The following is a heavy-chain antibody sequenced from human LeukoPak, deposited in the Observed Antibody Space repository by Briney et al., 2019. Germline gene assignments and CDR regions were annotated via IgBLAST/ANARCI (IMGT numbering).Heavy chain of an antibody. V-gene: IGHV4-30-2*01. J-gene: IGHJ5*02. CDR2: INHSGST. D-gene: IGHD3-3*01. CDR3: AGGPLRSGYYRPNWFDP. CDR1: GGSISSGGYY. Sequence: PSQTLSLTCAVSGGSISSGGYYWSWIRQPPGKGLEWIGEINHSGSTNYTPSLKSRVTISVDTSKNQFSLKLNSVTAADTAVYYCAGGPLRSGYYRPNWFDPWGQGTLVTVSS.